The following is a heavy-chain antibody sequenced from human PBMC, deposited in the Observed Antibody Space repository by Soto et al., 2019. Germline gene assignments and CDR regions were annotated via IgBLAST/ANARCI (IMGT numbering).Heavy chain of an antibody. J-gene: IGHJ4*02. CDR2: IWFDGSNK. CDR1: GFTFSSYG. Sequence: QVQLVESGGGVVQPGRSLRLSCAASGFTFSSYGMHWVRQAPGKGLEWVAVIWFDGSNKYYADSVKGRFTISRDNSKKTLYLQMNSLRAEDTAAYYCSRRDGYCTKGVCYPYYFDYWGQGTLVTVFS. CDR3: SRRDGYCTKGVCYPYYFDY. V-gene: IGHV3-33*01. D-gene: IGHD2-8*01.